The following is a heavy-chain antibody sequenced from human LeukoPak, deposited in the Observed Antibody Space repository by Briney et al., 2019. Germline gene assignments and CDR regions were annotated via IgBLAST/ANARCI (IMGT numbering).Heavy chain of an antibody. V-gene: IGHV3-23*01. CDR2: ISGSGGST. J-gene: IGHJ4*02. CDR3: AKEWEWPEATVKGFDY. D-gene: IGHD4-17*01. Sequence: PGGSLRLSCAASGFTFSSYAMSWVRQAPGKGLEWVSAISGSGGSTYYADSVKGRFTISRDNSKNTLYLQMNSLRAEDTAVYYCAKEWEWPEATVKGFDYWGQGTLVTVSS. CDR1: GFTFSSYA.